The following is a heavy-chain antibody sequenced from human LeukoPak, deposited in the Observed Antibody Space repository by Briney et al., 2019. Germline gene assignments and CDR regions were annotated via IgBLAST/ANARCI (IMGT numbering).Heavy chain of an antibody. Sequence: PSETLSLTCTVSGGSISSSSYYWGWIRQPPGKGLEWLGSIYYSGSTYYNPSLKSRVTISVDTSKNQFSLKLSSVTAADTAVYYCASLAPQSSGFPSDYWGQGTLVTVSS. CDR1: GGSISSSSYY. CDR2: IYYSGST. D-gene: IGHD6-19*01. CDR3: ASLAPQSSGFPSDY. J-gene: IGHJ4*02. V-gene: IGHV4-39*01.